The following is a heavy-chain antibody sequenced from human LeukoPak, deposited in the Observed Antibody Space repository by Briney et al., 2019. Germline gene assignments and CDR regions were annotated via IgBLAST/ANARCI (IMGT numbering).Heavy chain of an antibody. Sequence: GESLKISCKGSGYSFTSYWIGWVRQMPGKGLEWMGIIYPGDSDTRYSPSFQGQVTISADKSISTAYLQWSSLKASDTAMYYCASLGAYGSGSSYFDYWGQGTLVTVSS. V-gene: IGHV5-51*01. D-gene: IGHD3-10*01. CDR2: IYPGDSDT. J-gene: IGHJ4*02. CDR3: ASLGAYGSGSSYFDY. CDR1: GYSFTSYW.